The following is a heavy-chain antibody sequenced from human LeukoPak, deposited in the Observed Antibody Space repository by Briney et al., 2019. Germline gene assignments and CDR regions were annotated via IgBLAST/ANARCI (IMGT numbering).Heavy chain of an antibody. CDR2: FDPEDGET. CDR3: ARGPFGYSSSWYLGSRFDP. J-gene: IGHJ5*02. CDR1: GYTFTSYY. D-gene: IGHD6-13*01. Sequence: ASVKVSCKASGYTFTSYYMHWVRQAPGKGLEWMGGFDPEDGETIYAQKFQGRVTMTEDTSTDTAYMELSSLRSEDTAVYYCARGPFGYSSSWYLGSRFDPWGQGTPVTVSS. V-gene: IGHV1-24*01.